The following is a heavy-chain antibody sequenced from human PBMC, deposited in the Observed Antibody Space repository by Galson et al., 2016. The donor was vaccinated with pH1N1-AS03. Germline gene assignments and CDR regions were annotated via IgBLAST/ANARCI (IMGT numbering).Heavy chain of an antibody. CDR2: ISPYNGRT. D-gene: IGHD2-15*01. CDR1: GYTFTSYG. J-gene: IGHJ6*02. Sequence: SVKVSCKASGYTFTSYGIGWVRQAPGQGLEWMGWISPYNGRTEYAQELQGRVTMTTDTSTSTAYMELRILISDDTAMYYCARAFCSGGSCYDYFYYAVDVWGQGTTVTVSS. CDR3: ARAFCSGGSCYDYFYYAVDV. V-gene: IGHV1-18*01.